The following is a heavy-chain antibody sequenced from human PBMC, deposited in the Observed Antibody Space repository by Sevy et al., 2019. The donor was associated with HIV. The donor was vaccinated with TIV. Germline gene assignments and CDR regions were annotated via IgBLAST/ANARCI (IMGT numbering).Heavy chain of an antibody. CDR3: ARANVGDINDY. Sequence: GSLRLSCAASGFTFSYYTMNWVRQAPGKGLEWVSSISSGSSYIYYADSVKGRFTISRDNAKNSLYLQMNSLRAEDTAVYYCARANVGDINDYWGQGTLVTVSS. CDR2: ISSGSSYI. V-gene: IGHV3-21*01. D-gene: IGHD2-15*01. J-gene: IGHJ4*02. CDR1: GFTFSYYT.